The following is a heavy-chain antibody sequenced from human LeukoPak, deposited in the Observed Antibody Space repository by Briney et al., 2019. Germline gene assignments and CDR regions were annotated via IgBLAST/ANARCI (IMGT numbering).Heavy chain of an antibody. CDR2: IYPGDSYT. V-gene: IGHV5-51*01. D-gene: IGHD6-19*01. CDR1: GYSFTSYW. Sequence: GESLKISCKGSGYSFTSYWIGWGRQMPGKGLEGMGGIYPGDSYTRYSPSFQGQGTISADKSMSTAYLQWSSLKASDTAMYYCARMSGWNRYNWFDPWGQGTLVTVSS. CDR3: ARMSGWNRYNWFDP. J-gene: IGHJ5*02.